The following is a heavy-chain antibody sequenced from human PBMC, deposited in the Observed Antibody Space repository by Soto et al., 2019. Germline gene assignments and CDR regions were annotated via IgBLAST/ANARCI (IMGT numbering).Heavy chain of an antibody. CDR1: GFTFSSCV. CDR2: IWEDGGKK. V-gene: IGHV3-7*01. CDR3: ASDEYSSSYWSYMDV. D-gene: IGHD6-6*01. Sequence: GGSLRLSCGASGFTFSSCVMSWVRQAPGKGLEWVADIWEDGGKKYYVDSVKGRFTISRDNSKNTLYLQMNGLGAEDTAVYYCASDEYSSSYWSYMDVWGKGTTVTVSS. J-gene: IGHJ6*03.